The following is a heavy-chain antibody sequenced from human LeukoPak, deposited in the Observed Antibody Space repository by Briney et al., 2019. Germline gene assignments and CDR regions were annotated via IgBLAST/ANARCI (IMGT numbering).Heavy chain of an antibody. D-gene: IGHD6-19*01. CDR1: GYSISSGYY. Sequence: SETLSLTCTVSGYSISSGYYWGWIRQPPGKGLEWIGSIYHSGSTYYNPSLKSRVTISVDTSKNQFSLKLSSVTAADTAVYYCARERVGIAVAVGYWGQGALVTVSS. CDR3: ARERVGIAVAVGY. J-gene: IGHJ4*02. CDR2: IYHSGST. V-gene: IGHV4-38-2*02.